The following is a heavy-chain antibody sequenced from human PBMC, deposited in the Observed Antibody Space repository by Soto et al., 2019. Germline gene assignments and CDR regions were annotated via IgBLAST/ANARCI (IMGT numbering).Heavy chain of an antibody. CDR3: ARDGIAVRNYYGLDV. D-gene: IGHD6-6*01. CDR2: IYTSGST. J-gene: IGHJ6*02. Sequence: KPSETLSLTCTVSGGSISNYYWSWIRQPAGKGVEWIGRIYTSGSTNYNPSLKSRVTMSVDTSKNQFSLKLRSVTAAETAVYYCARDGIAVRNYYGLDVWGQGTTVTVSS. CDR1: GGSISNYY. V-gene: IGHV4-4*07.